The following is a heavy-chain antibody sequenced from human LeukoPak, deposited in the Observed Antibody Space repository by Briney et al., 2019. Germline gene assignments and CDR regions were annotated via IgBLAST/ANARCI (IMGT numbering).Heavy chain of an antibody. CDR1: GFTFSSYA. CDR2: ISGSGGST. J-gene: IGHJ5*02. V-gene: IGHV3-23*01. Sequence: TGGSLRLSCAASGFTFSSYAMSRVRQAPGKGLEWVSAISGSGGSTYYADSVKGRFTISRDNSKNTLYLQMNSLRAEDTAVYYCAKGAITGSWSKNWFDPWGQGTLVTVSS. CDR3: AKGAITGSWSKNWFDP. D-gene: IGHD1-20*01.